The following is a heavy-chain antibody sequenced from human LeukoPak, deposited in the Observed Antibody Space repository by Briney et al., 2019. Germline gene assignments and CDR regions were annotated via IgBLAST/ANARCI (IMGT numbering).Heavy chain of an antibody. V-gene: IGHV3-7*01. CDR3: ARGHVGP. Sequence: PGGSLRLSCAASGFSFRTFWMLCFRQAPGKRMEWVANINEDGNEKHYVGSLTGRFTISRDNAKNSVYLQMDSLRAEDTALYYCARGHVGPWGQGTLVTVSS. CDR1: GFSFRTFW. J-gene: IGHJ5*02. CDR2: INEDGNEK.